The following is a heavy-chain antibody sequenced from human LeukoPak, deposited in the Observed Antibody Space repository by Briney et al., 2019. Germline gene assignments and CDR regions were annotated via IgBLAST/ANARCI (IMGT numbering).Heavy chain of an antibody. Sequence: NPSETLSLTRAVYGGSFSGYYWSWIRQPPGKGLEWIGEINHSGSTNYNPSLKSRVTISVDTSKNQFSLKLSSVTAADTAVYYCARETSQKGAHYMDVWGKGTTVTISS. J-gene: IGHJ6*03. CDR1: GGSFSGYY. D-gene: IGHD3-16*01. CDR2: INHSGST. CDR3: ARETSQKGAHYMDV. V-gene: IGHV4-34*01.